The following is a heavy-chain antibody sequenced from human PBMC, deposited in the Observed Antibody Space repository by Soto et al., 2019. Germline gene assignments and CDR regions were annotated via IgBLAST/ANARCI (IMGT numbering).Heavy chain of an antibody. Sequence: PGGSLRLSCAASGFTFTSSAMTWVRQAPGKGLEWVSTINGGGTKIYYADSVKGRFTISRDNTKNTLYLQMNSLRAEDTAVYYCAKVALNYNDFPLKTNWFDPWGQGTLVTVSS. CDR2: INGGGTKI. CDR1: GFTFTSSA. V-gene: IGHV3-23*01. D-gene: IGHD3-16*01. CDR3: AKVALNYNDFPLKTNWFDP. J-gene: IGHJ5*02.